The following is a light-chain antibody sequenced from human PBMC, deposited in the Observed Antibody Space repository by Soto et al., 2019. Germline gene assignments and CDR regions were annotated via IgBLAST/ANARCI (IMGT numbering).Light chain of an antibody. J-gene: IGKJ1*01. CDR3: QQRSTWPKT. CDR1: QSVSSS. Sequence: EVVMTQSPATVSVSPGERATLSCRASQSVSSSLAWYQQKPGQAPRLLIYGASTRATGIPDRFSGSGSGTDFTLTISRLEPEDFAVYYCQQRSTWPKTFGQGTKVDIK. V-gene: IGKV3-15*01. CDR2: GAS.